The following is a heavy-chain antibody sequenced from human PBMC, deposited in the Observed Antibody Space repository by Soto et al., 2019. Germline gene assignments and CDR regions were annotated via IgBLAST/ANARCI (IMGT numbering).Heavy chain of an antibody. CDR3: ASGEWELPYYFDY. CDR1: GGTFSSYA. Sequence: SLKVSCKASGGTFSSYAISWVRQAPGQGLEWMGGIIPIFGTANYAQKFQGRVTITADESTSTAYMELSSLRSEDTAVYYCASGEWELPYYFDYCGQVPLVTVPS. CDR2: IIPIFGTA. D-gene: IGHD1-26*01. J-gene: IGHJ4*02. V-gene: IGHV1-69*13.